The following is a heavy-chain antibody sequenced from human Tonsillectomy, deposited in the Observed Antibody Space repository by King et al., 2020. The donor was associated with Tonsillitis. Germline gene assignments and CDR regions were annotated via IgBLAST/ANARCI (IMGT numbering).Heavy chain of an antibody. CDR2: IYYSGAS. V-gene: IGHV4-39*01. CDR3: ARQLPTGDLSDDAFDF. J-gene: IGHJ3*01. CDR1: GASISNNIYY. D-gene: IGHD7-27*01. Sequence: LQLQESGPGLVKPSETLSLTCSVSGASISNNIYYWGWIRQTPGKGLGWIGSIYYSGASKSNPCLKSRVTISVHKSKNQFSPRLTSVRAADTAVYYCARQLPTGDLSDDAFDFWGQGTMVTVSS.